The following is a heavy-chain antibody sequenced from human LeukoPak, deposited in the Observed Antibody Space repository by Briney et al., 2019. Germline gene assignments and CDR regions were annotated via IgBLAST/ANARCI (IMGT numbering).Heavy chain of an antibody. D-gene: IGHD6-6*01. V-gene: IGHV3-64*01. J-gene: IGHJ4*02. CDR2: ISSNGGST. CDR3: ARGRGIAARPDY. Sequence: GGSLRLSCAASGFTFSSYAMHWVRQAPGKGLEYVSAISSNGGSTYYANSVKGRFTISRDNSKNTLYLQMGSLRAEDMAVYYCARGRGIAARPDYWGQGTLVTVSS. CDR1: GFTFSSYA.